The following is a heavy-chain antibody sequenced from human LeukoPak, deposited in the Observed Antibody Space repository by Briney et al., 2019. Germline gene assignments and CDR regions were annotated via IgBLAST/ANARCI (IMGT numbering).Heavy chain of an antibody. V-gene: IGHV1-8*03. CDR1: GYTFTSYD. D-gene: IGHD3-10*01. CDR2: MNPNSGNT. Sequence: GASVKVSCKASGYTFTSYDINWVRQATGQGLEWMGWMNPNSGNTGYAQKFQGRVTITRNTSISTAYMELSSLRSEDTAVYYCARGPLAMVRGVKDHMDVWGKGTTVTVSS. CDR3: ARGPLAMVRGVKDHMDV. J-gene: IGHJ6*03.